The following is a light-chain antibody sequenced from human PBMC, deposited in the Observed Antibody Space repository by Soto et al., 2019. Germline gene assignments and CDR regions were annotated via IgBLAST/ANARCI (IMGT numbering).Light chain of an antibody. Sequence: QTVVTQPPSASGTPGQRVTISCSGSSSNIGRNSVNWYQQFPGTAPKLLIYRNNQRPSGVPDRFSGSKSATSASLAISGLQSEDEADYYCSAWDDSLDGRVFGGGTKLTVL. V-gene: IGLV1-44*01. J-gene: IGLJ3*02. CDR1: SSNIGRNS. CDR3: SAWDDSLDGRV. CDR2: RNN.